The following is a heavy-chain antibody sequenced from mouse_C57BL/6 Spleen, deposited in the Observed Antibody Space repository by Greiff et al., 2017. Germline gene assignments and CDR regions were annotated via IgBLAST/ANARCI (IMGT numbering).Heavy chain of an antibody. V-gene: IGHV1-80*01. Sequence: VKLQQSGAELVKPGASVKISCKASGYAFSSYWMNWVKQRPGQGLEWIGQIYPGDGDTNYNGKFKGKATLTADKSSSTAYMQLSGLTSEDSGVYFCARGSNYAFDYWGEGTTLTVS. J-gene: IGHJ2*01. CDR1: GYAFSSYW. D-gene: IGHD2-5*01. CDR3: ARGSNYAFDY. CDR2: IYPGDGDT.